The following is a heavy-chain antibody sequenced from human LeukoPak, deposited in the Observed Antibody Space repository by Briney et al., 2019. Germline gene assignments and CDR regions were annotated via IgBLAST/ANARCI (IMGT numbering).Heavy chain of an antibody. Sequence: GGSLRLSCAASGFTLSNHWMTWVRQVPGRGPEWVANVNRDGSEAYYLDSVKGRFTISKDNAKNSLYLQMNSLRAEDTALYHCARNNGMDVWGQGTTVIGSS. CDR2: VNRDGSEA. J-gene: IGHJ6*02. V-gene: IGHV3-7*03. CDR3: ARNNGMDV. CDR1: GFTLSNHW.